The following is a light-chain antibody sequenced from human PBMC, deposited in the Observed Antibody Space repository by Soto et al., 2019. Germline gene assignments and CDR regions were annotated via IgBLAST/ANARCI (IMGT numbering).Light chain of an antibody. J-gene: IGLJ2*01. V-gene: IGLV1-51*01. CDR2: DNN. CDR1: SSNIGNNY. CDR3: GTWDSSLSAVV. Sequence: QSVLTQPPSVSAAPGQKVTISCSGSSSNIGNNYVSWYQQLPGTAPKLLIYDNNKRPSGIPDRFSGSKSGTSATLGITGLQTGDEADYYCGTWDSSLSAVVFGGVTKRTVL.